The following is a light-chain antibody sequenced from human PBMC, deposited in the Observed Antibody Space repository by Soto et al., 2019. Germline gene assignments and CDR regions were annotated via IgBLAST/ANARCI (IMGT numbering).Light chain of an antibody. V-gene: IGKV3-20*01. J-gene: IGKJ2*01. CDR1: QSLSTDY. Sequence: DIVLTQSPGTLSLSPGERATLSCWASQSLSTDYLAWYQQKPGQPPRLLIYGASSRATGIPDRFSGSGSGTDFTLTISRQEPEDFAVYYCQQYGSSPSTFGQGTKLEIK. CDR2: GAS. CDR3: QQYGSSPST.